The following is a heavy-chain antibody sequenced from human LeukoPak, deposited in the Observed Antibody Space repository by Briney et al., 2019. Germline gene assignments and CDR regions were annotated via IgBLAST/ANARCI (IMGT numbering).Heavy chain of an antibody. CDR1: GGSISSSNYY. CDR2: IYFSGST. J-gene: IGHJ4*02. Sequence: PSETLSLTCSVSGGSISSSNYYWGWIRQPPGKGLEWIGSIYFSGSTNYNPSLKSRVTISVDASKNQFSLKLSSVTAADTAVYYCARGVVAAPQTFDYWGQGTLVTVSS. V-gene: IGHV4-39*07. CDR3: ARGVVAAPQTFDY. D-gene: IGHD2-15*01.